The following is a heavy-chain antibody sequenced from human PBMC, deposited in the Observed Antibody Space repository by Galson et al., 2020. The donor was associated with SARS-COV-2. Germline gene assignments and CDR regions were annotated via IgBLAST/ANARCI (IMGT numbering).Heavy chain of an antibody. V-gene: IGHV3-48*03. J-gene: IGHJ3*01. CDR3: ARDGAPFDV. CDR1: GFTLSNYE. D-gene: IGHD3-16*01. Sequence: GESLKISCAAFGFTLSNYEMNWVRQAPGKGLECVLYISSSGTSIYYADSVKGRFTISRDNAKNLLYLQMNGLRVEDTAVYYCARDGAPFDVWGQGTMATVSS. CDR2: ISSSGTSI.